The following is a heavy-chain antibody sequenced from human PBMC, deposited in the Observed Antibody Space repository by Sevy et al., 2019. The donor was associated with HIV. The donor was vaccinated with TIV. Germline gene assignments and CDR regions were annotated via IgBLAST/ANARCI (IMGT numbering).Heavy chain of an antibody. Sequence: SETLSLTCAVYGGSFNSYYLSWIRQAPGKGLEWIGEIKHSGNTDYNPSLKSRVTISVDTSKNQFSLKVTSVTVADTDVYYCASGSGSYFDYYYGMDVWGQGTMVTVSS. J-gene: IGHJ6*02. D-gene: IGHD1-26*01. CDR2: IKHSGNT. CDR1: GGSFNSYY. CDR3: ASGSGSYFDYYYGMDV. V-gene: IGHV4-34*01.